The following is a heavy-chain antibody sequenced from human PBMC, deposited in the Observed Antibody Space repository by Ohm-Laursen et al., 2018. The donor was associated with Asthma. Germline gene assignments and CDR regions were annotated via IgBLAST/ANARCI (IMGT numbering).Heavy chain of an antibody. CDR3: ARGRDGCLDY. Sequence: ASVKVSCKVSGYTFTSYAMNWVRQAPGQRLEWMGWINAGNGNTKYSQKFQGRVTITRDTSASTAYMELSSLRSEDTAVYCCARGRDGCLDYWGQGTLVTVSS. CDR1: GYTFTSYA. V-gene: IGHV1-3*01. CDR2: INAGNGNT. D-gene: IGHD5-24*01. J-gene: IGHJ4*02.